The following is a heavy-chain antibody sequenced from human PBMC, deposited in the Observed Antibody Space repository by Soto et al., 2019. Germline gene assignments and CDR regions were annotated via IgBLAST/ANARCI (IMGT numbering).Heavy chain of an antibody. V-gene: IGHV4-39*01. CDR1: GRSVSSSSHY. CDR2: IYYSGST. D-gene: IGHD3-3*01. CDR3: ARRVEYYDFWSGYGGFDY. J-gene: IGHJ4*02. Sequence: PSETLSLTCTVSGRSVSSSSHYWGWIRQPPEKGLERIGTIYYSGSTFYNPSLKSRVTISVDTSKNQFSLKLTSVTAADTAVYYCARRVEYYDFWSGYGGFDYWGQGTLVTVSS.